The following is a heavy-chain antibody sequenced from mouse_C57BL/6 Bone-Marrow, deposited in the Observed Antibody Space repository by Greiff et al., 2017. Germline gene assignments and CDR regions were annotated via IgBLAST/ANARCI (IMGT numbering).Heavy chain of an antibody. CDR2: IYPRSGNT. CDR1: GYTFTSYG. V-gene: IGHV1-81*01. J-gene: IGHJ4*01. D-gene: IGHD1-1*01. Sequence: QVTLKVSGAELARPGASVKMSCKASGYTFTSYGISWVKQRTGQGLEWIGVIYPRSGNTYYNEKFKGKATLTADQSSSTAYMELSSLTSEDSAVFFCARPRNVLYAMGYWVQGTSVAVSS. CDR3: ARPRNVLYAMGY.